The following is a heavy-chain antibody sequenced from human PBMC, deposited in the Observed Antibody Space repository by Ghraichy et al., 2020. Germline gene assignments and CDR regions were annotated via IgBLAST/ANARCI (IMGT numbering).Heavy chain of an antibody. J-gene: IGHJ6*02. CDR3: AKDLPVPAAIADYYGMDV. Sequence: LSLTCAASGFTFSSYAMSWVRQAPGEGLEWVSAISGSGGSTYYADSVKGRFTISRDNSKNTLYLQMNSLRAEDTAVYYCAKDLPVPAAIADYYGMDVWGQGTTVTVSS. CDR2: ISGSGGST. CDR1: GFTFSSYA. V-gene: IGHV3-23*01. D-gene: IGHD2-2*02.